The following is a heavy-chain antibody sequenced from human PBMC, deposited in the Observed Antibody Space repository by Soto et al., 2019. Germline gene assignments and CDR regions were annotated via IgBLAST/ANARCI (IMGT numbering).Heavy chain of an antibody. Sequence: QVHLVQSGADGRKSGSSVRVSCTASGGGTLSNDAISWVRQAPGQGLEWLGRISPFFGTTDYSQSFQGRLTMTADASTGTVYMDLRTLKSDDPAVYYCAREVVAETTWGSFDSWGQGTLVTVSS. CDR2: ISPFFGTT. V-gene: IGHV1-69*01. CDR1: GGGTLSNDA. CDR3: AREVVAETTWGSFDS. D-gene: IGHD2-15*01. J-gene: IGHJ4*02.